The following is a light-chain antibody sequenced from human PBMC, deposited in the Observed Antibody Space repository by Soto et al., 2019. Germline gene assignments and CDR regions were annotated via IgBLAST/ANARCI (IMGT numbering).Light chain of an antibody. CDR3: RSNDNGLSGSDV. V-gene: IGLV1-40*01. CDR1: SSNIGAGYD. J-gene: IGLJ1*01. CDR2: GDS. Sequence: QSVLTQPPSVSGAPGQRVTISCTGSSSNIGAGYDVNWYQQLPETAPKLLIFGDSNRPSGVPDRFSGSKSGTPASLVITGLQADDEADYYCRSNDNGLSGSDVFGTGTKVTVL.